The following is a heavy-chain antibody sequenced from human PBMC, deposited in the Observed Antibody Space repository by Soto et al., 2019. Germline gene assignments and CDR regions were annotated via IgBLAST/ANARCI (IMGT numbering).Heavy chain of an antibody. CDR1: GYTFTSYG. D-gene: IGHD6-13*01. Sequence: GASVKVSCKASGYTFTSYGISWVRQAPGQGLEWMGWISAYNGNTNYAQKLQGRVTMTTDTSTSTAYMELRSLRSDDTAVYYCARDAEEQLVLGWFDPWGQGTLVTVSS. J-gene: IGHJ5*02. V-gene: IGHV1-18*01. CDR3: ARDAEEQLVLGWFDP. CDR2: ISAYNGNT.